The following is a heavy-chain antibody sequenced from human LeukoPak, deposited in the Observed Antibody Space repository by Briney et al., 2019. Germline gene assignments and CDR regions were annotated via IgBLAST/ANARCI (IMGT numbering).Heavy chain of an antibody. CDR1: GFTFSDYY. CDR3: TRVGSSGSVDY. J-gene: IGHJ4*02. Sequence: GGSLRLSCSASGFTFSDYYMSWIRQAPGKGLEWVSYISSRTSDTNYVDSVKGRFTISRDNAKNSLYLQMNSLRAEDTAVYYCTRVGSSGSVDYWGQGTLVTVSS. CDR2: ISSRTSDT. D-gene: IGHD1-1*01. V-gene: IGHV3-11*06.